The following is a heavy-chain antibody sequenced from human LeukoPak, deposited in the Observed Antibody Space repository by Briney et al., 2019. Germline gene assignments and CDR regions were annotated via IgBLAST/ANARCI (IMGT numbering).Heavy chain of an antibody. D-gene: IGHD4-23*01. J-gene: IGHJ4*02. V-gene: IGHV1-2*02. CDR2: INPNSGGT. CDR3: ARPDYGGNSGNFDY. CDR1: GYTFTGYY. Sequence: ASVKVSCKASGYTFTGYYMHWVRQAPGQGLEWMGWINPNSGGTNYAQKFQGRVTMTRDTSISTAYMELSRLRSDDTAVYYCARPDYGGNSGNFDYWGQGTLVTVSS.